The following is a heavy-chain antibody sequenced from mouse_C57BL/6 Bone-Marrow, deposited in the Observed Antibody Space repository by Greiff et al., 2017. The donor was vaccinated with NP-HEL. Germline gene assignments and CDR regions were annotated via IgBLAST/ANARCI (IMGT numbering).Heavy chain of an antibody. CDR3: ARGGGNYGY. J-gene: IGHJ2*01. CDR2: IDPSDSET. Sequence: QVQLQQPGAELVRPGSSVKLSCKASGYTFTSYWMHWVKQRPIQGLEWIGNIDPSDSETHYNQKFKDKATLTVDKSSSTAYMQLSSLTSEDSSGYYCARGGGNYGYWGQGTTLTVSS. V-gene: IGHV1-52*01. CDR1: GYTFTSYW. D-gene: IGHD2-1*01.